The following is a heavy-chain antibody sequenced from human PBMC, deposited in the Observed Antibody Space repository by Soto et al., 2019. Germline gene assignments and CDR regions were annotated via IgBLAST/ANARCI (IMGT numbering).Heavy chain of an antibody. CDR1: GFTFSSYN. CDR3: ARGYCSGGSCPEFDY. Sequence: EVQLVESGGGLVQPGGSQRLSCAASGFTFSSYNMNWVRQAPGKGLEWVSYISSSSSAIYYADSVKGRFTISRDNAKNSLYLQMNSLRDEDTAVYSCARGYCSGGSCPEFDYWGQGTLVTVSS. CDR2: ISSSSSAI. V-gene: IGHV3-48*02. J-gene: IGHJ4*02. D-gene: IGHD2-15*01.